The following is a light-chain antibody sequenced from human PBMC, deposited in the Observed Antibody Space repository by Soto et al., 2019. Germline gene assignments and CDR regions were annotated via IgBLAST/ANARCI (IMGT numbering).Light chain of an antibody. V-gene: IGLV1-40*01. Sequence: QSLLTHPPSVSGAPGQRVTFSCTGSNSNIGAGYDVHWYQQLPGTAPKLLVYGNTNRPSGVPVRFSGSRSATSASLAITGLQAEDEADYYCQSYDSSLTGWVFGGGTKVTVL. CDR2: GNT. CDR3: QSYDSSLTGWV. CDR1: NSNIGAGYD. J-gene: IGLJ2*01.